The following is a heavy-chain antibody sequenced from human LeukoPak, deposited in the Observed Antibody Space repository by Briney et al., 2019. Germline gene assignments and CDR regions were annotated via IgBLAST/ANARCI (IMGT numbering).Heavy chain of an antibody. J-gene: IGHJ4*02. V-gene: IGHV1-2*06. CDR2: INPNSGGT. Sequence: ASVKVSCKASGYTFTSYGISWVRQAPGQGLEWMGRINPNSGGTNYAQKFQGRVTMTRDTSISTAYMELSRLRSDDTAVYYCARDLVAARPFDYWGQGTLVTVSS. CDR1: GYTFTSYG. D-gene: IGHD6-6*01. CDR3: ARDLVAARPFDY.